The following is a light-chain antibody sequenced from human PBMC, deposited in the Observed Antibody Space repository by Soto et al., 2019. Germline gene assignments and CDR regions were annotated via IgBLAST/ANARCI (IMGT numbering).Light chain of an antibody. CDR2: DAS. V-gene: IGKV3-11*01. J-gene: IGKJ5*01. CDR3: QQRSNWPPIT. Sequence: EIVLTQSPATLSLSPGDRATLSCRASQSVSSDLAWYQQKPGQAPRLLIYDASNRATGIPARFSGSGSGTDFTLTISSLEAEDFAVYYCQQRSNWPPITXGQGTRLEIK. CDR1: QSVSSD.